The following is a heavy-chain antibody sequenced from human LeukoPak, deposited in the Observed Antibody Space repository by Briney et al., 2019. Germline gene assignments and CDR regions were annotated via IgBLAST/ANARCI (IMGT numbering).Heavy chain of an antibody. D-gene: IGHD1-26*01. J-gene: IGHJ3*02. Sequence: PSETLSLTCTVSGGSVSSGSYYWSWIRQPPGKGLEWIGYIYYSGSAKYNPSLKSRVTISVDTSKNQFSLKLTSVTAADTAVYYCARHRPGSYSAFDIWGRGTMVTVSS. CDR1: GGSVSSGSYY. V-gene: IGHV4-61*01. CDR2: IYYSGSA. CDR3: ARHRPGSYSAFDI.